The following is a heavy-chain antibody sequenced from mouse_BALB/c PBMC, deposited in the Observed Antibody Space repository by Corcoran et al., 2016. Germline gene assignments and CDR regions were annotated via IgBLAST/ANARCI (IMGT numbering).Heavy chain of an antibody. Sequence: EVKLLESGGGQVQPGGSLILSCAASGFDFSRYWMSWVRQAPGKGLEWIGEISPDSSTINFTPSLKDKFIIYRDNVKKTLYLQMRKVRSEDTALYYCEGKYLYAMDYWGQGTSVTVSS. D-gene: IGHD2-1*01. CDR3: EGKYLYAMDY. J-gene: IGHJ4*01. CDR1: GFDFSRYW. CDR2: ISPDSSTI. V-gene: IGHV4-1*02.